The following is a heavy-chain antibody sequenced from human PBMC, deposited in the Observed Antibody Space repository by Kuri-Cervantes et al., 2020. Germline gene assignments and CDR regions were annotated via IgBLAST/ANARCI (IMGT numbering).Heavy chain of an antibody. J-gene: IGHJ4*02. Sequence: LSLTCAASGFTFSNAWMSWVRQAPGKGLEWVGRIKSKTDGGTTDYAAPVKGRFTISRDDSKNSLCLQMNSLKTEDTAVYYCARGVRVGATGWDFDYWGQGTLVTVSS. CDR1: GFTFSNAW. V-gene: IGHV3-15*01. D-gene: IGHD1-26*01. CDR2: IKSKTDGGTT. CDR3: ARGVRVGATGWDFDY.